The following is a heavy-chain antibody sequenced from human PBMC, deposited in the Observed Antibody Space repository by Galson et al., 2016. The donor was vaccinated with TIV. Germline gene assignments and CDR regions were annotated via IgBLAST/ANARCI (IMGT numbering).Heavy chain of an antibody. D-gene: IGHD3-3*01. J-gene: IGHJ4*02. CDR2: ITGSGAYT. CDR1: GFTFSSYA. V-gene: IGHV3-23*01. CDR3: AKMRDLSGYSIVSFDH. Sequence: SLRLSCAASGFTFSSYAMTWVRQAPGKGLEWVSGITGSGAYTYYGDSVKGRFTISRDNPKNTLYLQMNSLRAEDTAVYYCAKMRDLSGYSIVSFDHWGQGILVTVSS.